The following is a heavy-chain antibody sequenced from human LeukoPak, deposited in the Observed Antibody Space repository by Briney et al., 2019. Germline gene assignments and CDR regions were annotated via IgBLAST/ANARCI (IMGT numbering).Heavy chain of an antibody. CDR1: GFTFSSYA. CDR3: ARVYGDYDEDYYYYYGMDV. CDR2: ISYDGSNK. V-gene: IGHV3-30-3*01. D-gene: IGHD4-17*01. J-gene: IGHJ6*02. Sequence: GGSLRLSCAASGFTFSSYAMHWVRQAPGKGLEWVAVISYDGSNKYYADSVKGRFTISRDNSKNTLYLQMNSLRAEDTAVYYCARVYGDYDEDYYYYYGMDVWGQGTTVTVSS.